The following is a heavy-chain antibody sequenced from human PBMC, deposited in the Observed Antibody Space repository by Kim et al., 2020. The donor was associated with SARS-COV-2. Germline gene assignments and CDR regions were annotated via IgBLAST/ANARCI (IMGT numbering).Heavy chain of an antibody. J-gene: IGHJ4*01. V-gene: IGHV4-39*07. CDR1: GGSISSTTYY. CDR2: IYYSGST. Sequence: SETLSLTCTVSGGSISSTTYYWAWIRQPPGKGLEWIGSIYYSGSTYYNPSLRSRLTMALDTSKNHFSLKLSSVTAADTAMYYCARESENTSGYYLFDYWG. CDR3: ARESENTSGYYLFDY. D-gene: IGHD3-22*01.